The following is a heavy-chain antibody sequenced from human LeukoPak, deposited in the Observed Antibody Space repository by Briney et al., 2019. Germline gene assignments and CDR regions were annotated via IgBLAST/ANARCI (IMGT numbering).Heavy chain of an antibody. V-gene: IGHV4-4*02. CDR2: IYHSGST. CDR3: ARHVDPPRYYYYYMDV. J-gene: IGHJ6*03. Sequence: PSETLSLTCAVSGGSISSSNWWSWVRQPPGKGLEWIGEIYHSGSTNYNPSLKSRVTISVDKSKNQFSLKLSSVTAADTAVYYCARHVDPPRYYYYYMDVWGKGTTVTVSS. D-gene: IGHD5-24*01. CDR1: GGSISSSNW.